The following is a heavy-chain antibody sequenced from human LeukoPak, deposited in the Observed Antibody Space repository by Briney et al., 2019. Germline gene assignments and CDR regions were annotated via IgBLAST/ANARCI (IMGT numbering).Heavy chain of an antibody. CDR1: GFTFSSYS. Sequence: GGSLRLSCAASGFTFSSYSMNWVRQAPGKGLEWVSYISPTSGTIHYAVSVKGRFTISRDNARNSLFLQMNSLRAEDTALYYCARGTAAGTSRFDYWGQGTLVTVSS. V-gene: IGHV3-48*01. J-gene: IGHJ4*02. CDR3: ARGTAAGTSRFDY. D-gene: IGHD6-13*01. CDR2: ISPTSGTI.